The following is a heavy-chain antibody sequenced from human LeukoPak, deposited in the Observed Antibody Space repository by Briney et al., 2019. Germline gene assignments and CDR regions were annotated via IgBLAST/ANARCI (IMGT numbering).Heavy chain of an antibody. V-gene: IGHV4-39*07. Sequence: PSETQSLTCTVSGGSISSSGYYWGWIRQPPGKGLEWIGSIYHSGSTYYNPSLKSRVTISVDTSKNQFSLKLSSVTAADTAVYYCARGNDYVWGSYRYMDVWGKGTTVTISS. CDR2: IYHSGST. J-gene: IGHJ6*03. CDR3: ARGNDYVWGSYRYMDV. CDR1: GGSISSSGYY. D-gene: IGHD3-16*01.